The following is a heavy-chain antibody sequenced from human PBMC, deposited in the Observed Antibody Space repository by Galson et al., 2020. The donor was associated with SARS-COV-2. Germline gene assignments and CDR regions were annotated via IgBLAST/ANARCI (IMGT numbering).Heavy chain of an antibody. CDR3: ARRGKGGDYGWAWFDP. CDR2: IYYSGST. V-gene: IGHV4-39*01. J-gene: IGHJ5*02. D-gene: IGHD4-17*01. Sequence: SETLSLTCTVSGGSISSSSYYWGWIRQPPGKGLEWIGSIYYSGSTYYNPSLKSRVTISVDTSKNQFSLKLSSVTAADTAVYYCARRGKGGDYGWAWFDPWGQGTLVTVSS. CDR1: GGSISSSSYY.